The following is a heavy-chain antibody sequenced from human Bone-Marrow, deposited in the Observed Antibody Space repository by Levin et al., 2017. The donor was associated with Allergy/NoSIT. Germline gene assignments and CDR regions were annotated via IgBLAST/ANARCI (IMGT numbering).Heavy chain of an antibody. CDR2: ISWNSGSI. D-gene: IGHD5-12*01. J-gene: IGHJ6*02. V-gene: IGHV3-9*01. Sequence: PGGSLRLSCAASGFTFDDYAMHWVRQAPGKGLEWVSGISWNSGSIGYADSVKGRFTISRDNAKNSLYLQMNSLRAEDTALYYCAKDITPGNDSRDIVATLPYYYYGMDVWGQGTTVTVSS. CDR3: AKDITPGNDSRDIVATLPYYYYGMDV. CDR1: GFTFDDYA.